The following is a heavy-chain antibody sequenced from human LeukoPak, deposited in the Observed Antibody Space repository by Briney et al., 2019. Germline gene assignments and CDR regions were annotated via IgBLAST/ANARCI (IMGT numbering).Heavy chain of an antibody. Sequence: GGSLRLSCAASGFTFRSCAIYWVRQAPGEGLEWVSGIIGSGGDTYFADSVKGRFTISRDNSKNTVFLQMDSLRAEDTAVYYCAKTTAGYSSGRYPGWPIDYWGQGTLVTVSS. J-gene: IGHJ4*02. D-gene: IGHD6-19*01. CDR2: IIGSGGDT. V-gene: IGHV3-23*01. CDR1: GFTFRSCA. CDR3: AKTTAGYSSGRYPGWPIDY.